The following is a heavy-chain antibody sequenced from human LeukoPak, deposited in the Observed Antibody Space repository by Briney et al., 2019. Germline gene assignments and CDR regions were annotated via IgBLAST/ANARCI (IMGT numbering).Heavy chain of an antibody. V-gene: IGHV3-7*01. J-gene: IGHJ4*02. Sequence: PGGSLRLSCADSQFTFNGSWMNWVRQAPGKGLEWVANMDPTGSQKRYVDSVRGRFTISKDNPGASLYLDMRSLRAEDTAIYCCAIWTSGNYWGQGTLVTVSS. CDR3: AIWTSGNY. CDR1: QFTFNGSW. CDR2: MDPTGSQK. D-gene: IGHD1-1*01.